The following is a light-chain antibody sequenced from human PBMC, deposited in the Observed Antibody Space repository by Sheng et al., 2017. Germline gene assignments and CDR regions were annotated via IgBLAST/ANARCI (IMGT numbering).Light chain of an antibody. CDR1: QSLSNSY. V-gene: IGKV3-11*01. Sequence: EIVLTQSPGTLSLSPGERATLSCRASQSLSNSYLAWYQQKPGQAPRLLIYDASNRATGITARFSGSGSGTDFTLTITSLEAEDFAVYFCQQRSDWPPTFGQGTKLDLK. CDR3: QQRSDWPPT. J-gene: IGKJ2*01. CDR2: DAS.